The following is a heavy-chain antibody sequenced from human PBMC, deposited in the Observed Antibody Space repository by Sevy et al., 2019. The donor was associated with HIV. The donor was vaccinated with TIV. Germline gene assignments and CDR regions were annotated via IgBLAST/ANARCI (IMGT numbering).Heavy chain of an antibody. CDR3: ASPGGDRYGSLLDN. V-gene: IGHV1-2*02. CDR1: GYTFTDYF. Sequence: ASVKVSCKASGYTFTDYFMHWVRQAPGQGLEWMAWINPNSGDTKYAQKFQGRVTVTRDTSIRTAYMELSRLRVDDTAVYYCASPGGDRYGSLLDNWGQGTLVTVSS. D-gene: IGHD5-18*01. CDR2: INPNSGDT. J-gene: IGHJ4*02.